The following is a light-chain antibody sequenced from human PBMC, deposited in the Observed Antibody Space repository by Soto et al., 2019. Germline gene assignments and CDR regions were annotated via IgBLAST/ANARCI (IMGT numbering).Light chain of an antibody. V-gene: IGLV1-51*01. Sequence: QSVLTQPPSVSAAPGQKVTISCSGSSSNIGNNYVSWYQQLPGTAPKLLIYDNNNRPSGIPDRFSGSKSGTSAALGITGLQTGEEAGYYCGTWDRSLSAGVFGGGTQLTVL. CDR1: SSNIGNNY. CDR3: GTWDRSLSAGV. J-gene: IGLJ2*01. CDR2: DNN.